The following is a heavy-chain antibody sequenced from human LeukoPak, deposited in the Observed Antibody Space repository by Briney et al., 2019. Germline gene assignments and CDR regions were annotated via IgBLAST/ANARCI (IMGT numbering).Heavy chain of an antibody. J-gene: IGHJ5*02. CDR2: IIPIFGTA. CDR3: ARVPRGDNWFDP. V-gene: IGHV1-69*13. Sequence: ASVKVSCKASGGTFSSYAIGWVRQAPGQGLEWMGGIIPIFGTANYAQKFQGRVTITADESTSTAYMELSSLRSEDTAVYYCARVPRGDNWFDPWGQGTLVTVSS. CDR1: GGTFSSYA. D-gene: IGHD1-26*01.